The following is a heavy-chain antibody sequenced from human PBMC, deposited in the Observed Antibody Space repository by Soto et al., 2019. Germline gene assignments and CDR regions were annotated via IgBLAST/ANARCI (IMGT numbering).Heavy chain of an antibody. CDR3: AREVVVFGVIIPTPIDV. J-gene: IGHJ6*01. D-gene: IGHD3-22*01. Sequence: GSPGIACASCRDTVRGYEMNGFCKDPGKGLEWVSYISGSGSTIYYADSVKGRFTISRDNAKDSLYLQMNSLRAEDTAVYYCAREVVVFGVIIPTPIDVWGQGITGSVSS. CDR2: ISGSGSTI. CDR1: RDTVRGYE. V-gene: IGHV3-48*03.